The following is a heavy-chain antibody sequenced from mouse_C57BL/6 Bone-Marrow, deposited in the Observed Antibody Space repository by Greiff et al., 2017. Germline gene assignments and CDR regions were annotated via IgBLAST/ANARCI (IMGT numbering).Heavy chain of an antibody. CDR2: ISYDGSN. CDR3: ARDLAGLDY. D-gene: IGHD3-3*01. CDR1: GYSFTSGYY. J-gene: IGHJ2*01. Sequence: DVKLQESGPGLVKPSQSLSLTCSVSGYSFTSGYYWNWIRQLPGNKLEWMGYISYDGSNNYNPSLKNRISITRDTSKNQFFLKLNSVTTEDTATYYCARDLAGLDYWGQGTTLTVAS. V-gene: IGHV3-6*01.